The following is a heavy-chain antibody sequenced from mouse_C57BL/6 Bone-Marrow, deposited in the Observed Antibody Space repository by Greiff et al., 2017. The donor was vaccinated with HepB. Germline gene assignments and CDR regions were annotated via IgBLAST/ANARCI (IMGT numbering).Heavy chain of an antibody. Sequence: QVQLQQPGAELVRPGPSVKLSCKASGYTFTSYWMHWVKQRPGQGLEWIGVIDPSDSYTNYNQKFKGKATLTVDTSSSTAYMQLSSLTSEDSAVYYCARDYYDPYYFDYWGQGTTLTVSS. J-gene: IGHJ2*01. V-gene: IGHV1-59*01. CDR1: GYTFTSYW. D-gene: IGHD1-1*01. CDR2: IDPSDSYT. CDR3: ARDYYDPYYFDY.